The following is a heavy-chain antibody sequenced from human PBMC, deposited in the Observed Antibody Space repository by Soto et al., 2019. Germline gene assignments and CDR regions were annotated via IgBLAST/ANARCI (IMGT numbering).Heavy chain of an antibody. V-gene: IGHV3-9*01. D-gene: IGHD4-17*01. CDR1: GFNFENYA. CDR3: AKDKSTGEYSYYRYMDV. Sequence: VLLVESGGGLVQPDRPLRLSCAASGFNFENYALHWFGQAPGKGLEWVSGISWNSGQLDYAGSVRGRFTISRDNGKNSLYLEMNSLRPDDTALYFCAKDKSTGEYSYYRYMDVWGRGTTVIVSS. CDR2: ISWNSGQL. J-gene: IGHJ6*03.